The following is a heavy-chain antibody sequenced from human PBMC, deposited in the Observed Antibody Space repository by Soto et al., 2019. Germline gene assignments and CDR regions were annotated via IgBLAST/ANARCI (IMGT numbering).Heavy chain of an antibody. CDR3: ARGYYGSGSYKVYYYYMDV. D-gene: IGHD3-10*01. V-gene: IGHV1-18*01. J-gene: IGHJ6*03. CDR1: GYTFTSFC. Sequence: ASVKVSCKASGYTFTSFCINWGRQAPGQGLYWMGWISAYNGNTNYAQKLQGRVTMTTDTSTSTAYMELRSLRSDDTAVYYCARGYYGSGSYKVYYYYMDVWGKGTTVTVSS. CDR2: ISAYNGNT.